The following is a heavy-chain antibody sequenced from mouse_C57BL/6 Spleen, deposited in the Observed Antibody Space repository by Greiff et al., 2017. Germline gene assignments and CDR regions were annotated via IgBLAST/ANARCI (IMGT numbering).Heavy chain of an antibody. Sequence: QVQLQQSGAELVKPGASVKLSCKASGYTFTAYTIHWVKQRFGQGLEWIGWFYPGSGSIKYNEKFKDKATLTADKSSRSVYMERSRLTSEDAAVYFCERHEDEYDPFDYWGQGTTLTVSS. J-gene: IGHJ2*01. V-gene: IGHV1-62-2*01. D-gene: IGHD2-3*01. CDR3: ERHEDEYDPFDY. CDR2: FYPGSGSI. CDR1: GYTFTAYT.